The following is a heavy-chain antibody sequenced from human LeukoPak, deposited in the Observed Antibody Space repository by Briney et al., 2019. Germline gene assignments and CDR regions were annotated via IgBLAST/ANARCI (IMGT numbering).Heavy chain of an antibody. CDR2: ISSSSSCI. J-gene: IGHJ4*02. D-gene: IGHD2-21*02. Sequence: GGCLRLSCAASGFTFSSYSMNWVRQAPGKGLEWVSSISSSSSCIYYADSVKGRFTISRDNAKNSLYLQMNSLRAEDTAVYYCARGEGVVVVTAIRDFDYWGQGTLVTVSS. V-gene: IGHV3-21*01. CDR3: ARGEGVVVVTAIRDFDY. CDR1: GFTFSSYS.